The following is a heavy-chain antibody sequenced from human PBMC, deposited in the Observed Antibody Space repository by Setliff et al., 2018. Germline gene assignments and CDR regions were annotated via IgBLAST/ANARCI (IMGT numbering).Heavy chain of an antibody. CDR1: GFTFSSYE. Sequence: GGSLRLSCAASGFTFSSYEMNWVRQAPGKGLEWVSYISSSGSTIFYADSVKGRFTISRDNAKKSLYLQMNSLRAEDTAVYYCVRLGTVAAGDWGQGTLVTVSS. V-gene: IGHV3-48*03. J-gene: IGHJ4*02. D-gene: IGHD6-19*01. CDR3: VRLGTVAAGD. CDR2: ISSSGSTI.